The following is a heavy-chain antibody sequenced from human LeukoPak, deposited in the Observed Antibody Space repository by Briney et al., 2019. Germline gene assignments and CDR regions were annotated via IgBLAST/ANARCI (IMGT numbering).Heavy chain of an antibody. J-gene: IGHJ4*02. V-gene: IGHV1-8*01. CDR3: ARGGDIVVVPAAQFDY. CDR2: XXPNSCNT. D-gene: IGHD2-2*01. Sequence: QXXGXXXEWMGXXXPNSCNTGYAQNFQGRVTMTRNTSISTAYMELSSLRSEDTAVYYCARGGDIVVVPAAQFDYWGQGTLVTVSS.